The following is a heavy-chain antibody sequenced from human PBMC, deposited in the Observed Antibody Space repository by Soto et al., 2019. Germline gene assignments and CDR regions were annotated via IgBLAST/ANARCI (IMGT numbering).Heavy chain of an antibody. CDR2: ISGSGGST. D-gene: IGHD5-12*01. J-gene: IGHJ5*02. CDR1: GFIFSSFA. CDR3: AKGHWGYDPNWFDP. V-gene: IGHV3-23*01. Sequence: GGSLRLSCAASGFIFSSFAMHWVRQAPGKGLEWVSAISGSGGSTYYADSVKGRFTISRDNPKNTLYLQMNSLRAEDTAVYYCAKGHWGYDPNWFDPWGQGTLVTVSS.